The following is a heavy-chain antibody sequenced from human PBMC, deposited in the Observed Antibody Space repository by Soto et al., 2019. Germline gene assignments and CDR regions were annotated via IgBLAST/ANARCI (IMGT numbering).Heavy chain of an antibody. J-gene: IGHJ4*02. D-gene: IGHD3-3*01. CDR3: ARDGSTYDFWSGPYYFDY. V-gene: IGHV4-59*01. Sequence: QVQLQESGPGLVKPSETLSLTCTVSGGSISTYYWSWIRQPPGKGLEWIGYIYYSGSTNYNPSLKSRVTISVDTSKNQFSLKLSSVSAADTAVYYCARDGSTYDFWSGPYYFDYWGQGTLVTVSS. CDR1: GGSISTYY. CDR2: IYYSGST.